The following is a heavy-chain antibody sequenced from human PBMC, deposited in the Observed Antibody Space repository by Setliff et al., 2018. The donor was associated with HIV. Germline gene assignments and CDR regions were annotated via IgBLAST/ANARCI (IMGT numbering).Heavy chain of an antibody. CDR3: ARHESFYGSGTEIDY. Sequence: PGESLKISCKGSGYSFTSYWIGWVRQMPGKGLEWMGIIYPGDSDTRYSPSFQGQVTILADKSISTAYLQWSSLKASDTAMYYCARHESFYGSGTEIDYWGQGTLVTVSS. D-gene: IGHD3-10*01. CDR1: GYSFTSYW. CDR2: IYPGDSDT. J-gene: IGHJ4*02. V-gene: IGHV5-51*01.